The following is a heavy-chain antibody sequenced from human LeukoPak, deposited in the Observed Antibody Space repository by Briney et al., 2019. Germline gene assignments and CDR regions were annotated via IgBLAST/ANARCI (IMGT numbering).Heavy chain of an antibody. CDR2: ISSSSSYI. D-gene: IGHD1-26*01. J-gene: IGHJ4*02. CDR3: ARDEVGVGATHDY. Sequence: PGGSLRLSCAASGFTFSSYSMNWVRQAPGKGLEWVSSISSSSSYIYYADSVKGRFTISRDNAKNTLYLQMNSLRAEDTAVYYCARDEVGVGATHDYWGQGTLVTVSS. V-gene: IGHV3-21*01. CDR1: GFTFSSYS.